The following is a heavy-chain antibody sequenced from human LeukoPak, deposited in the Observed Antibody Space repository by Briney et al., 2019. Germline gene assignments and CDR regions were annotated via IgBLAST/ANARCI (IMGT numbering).Heavy chain of an antibody. CDR1: GFTFSSYG. D-gene: IGHD3-10*01. V-gene: IGHV3-23*01. J-gene: IGHJ4*02. CDR2: ISGSGGGT. Sequence: GGSLRLSCAASGFTFSSYGMSWVRQAPGKGLEWVSAISGSGGGTYYADSVKGRFTISRDNSKNTLYLQMNSLRAEDTAVYYCAKDRGIISDYWGQGTLVTVSS. CDR3: AKDRGIISDY.